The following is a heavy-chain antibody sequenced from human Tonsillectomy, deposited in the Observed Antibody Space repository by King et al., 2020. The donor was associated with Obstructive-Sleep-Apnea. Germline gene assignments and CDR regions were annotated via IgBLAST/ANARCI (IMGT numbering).Heavy chain of an antibody. CDR1: EFTFSSYS. J-gene: IGHJ6*02. Sequence: VQLVESGGGLAKPGGSLRLSCAASEFTFSSYSMNWVRQAPGKGLEWVSSISSSSGYVYCADSVKGRFTISRDNAKNSLYLQMNSLRVEDTAVYFCARDSEAYSSGWYHYGLDVWGQGTTVTVSS. CDR3: ARDSEAYSSGWYHYGLDV. V-gene: IGHV3-21*01. CDR2: ISSSSGYV. D-gene: IGHD6-19*01.